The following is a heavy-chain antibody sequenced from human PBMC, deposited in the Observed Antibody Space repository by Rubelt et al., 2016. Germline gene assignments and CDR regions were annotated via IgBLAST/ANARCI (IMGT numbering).Heavy chain of an antibody. CDR3: AIGKTVAEY. CDR2: INHSGST. D-gene: IGHD6-19*01. CDR1: GGSFSGYY. Sequence: QVQLQPWGAGLLKPSETLSLTCAVYGGSFSGYYWSWIRQPPGKGLEWIGEINHSGSTNYNPSLKSRVTISVDTPKNLFPRKLKSVTAADTAVCYSAIGKTVAEYWGQGTLITVSS. J-gene: IGHJ4*02. V-gene: IGHV4-34*01.